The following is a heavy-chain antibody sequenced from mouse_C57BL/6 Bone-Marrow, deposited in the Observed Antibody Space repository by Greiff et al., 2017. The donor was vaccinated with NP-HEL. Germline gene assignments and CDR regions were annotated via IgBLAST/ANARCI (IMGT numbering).Heavy chain of an antibody. CDR2: INYDGSST. Sequence: EVHLVESEGGLVQPGSSMKLSCTASGFTFSDYYMAWVRQVPEKGLEWVANINYDGSSTYYLDSLKSRFIISRDNAKNILYLQMSSLKSEDTATYYCAREKSYYGSSRYFDVWGTGTTVTVSS. CDR1: GFTFSDYY. J-gene: IGHJ1*03. CDR3: AREKSYYGSSRYFDV. D-gene: IGHD1-1*01. V-gene: IGHV5-16*01.